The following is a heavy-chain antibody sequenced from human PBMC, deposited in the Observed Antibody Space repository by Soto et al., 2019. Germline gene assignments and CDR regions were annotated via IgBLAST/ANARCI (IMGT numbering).Heavy chain of an antibody. CDR1: GFTCSNAW. J-gene: IGHJ4*02. D-gene: IGHD1-1*01. V-gene: IGHV3-15*07. CDR2: IKSKGDGGTT. Sequence: EVQLVESGGGLVKPGGSLRLSCEGSGFTCSNAWMKWVLQSPGKGLEWVGRIKSKGDGGTTDYAASLKGRVSILRHDSNNTLHLHMSSLRTEDTAVYYCTTEADGTTYIDYWGQGTLVTVSA. CDR3: TTEADGTTYIDY.